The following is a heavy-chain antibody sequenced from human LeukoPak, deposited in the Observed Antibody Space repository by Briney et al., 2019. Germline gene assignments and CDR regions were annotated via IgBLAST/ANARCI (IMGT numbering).Heavy chain of an antibody. CDR2: IFYSGST. J-gene: IGHJ4*02. V-gene: IGHV4-39*01. CDR3: ARERLGILDY. D-gene: IGHD7-27*01. CDR1: GGSISSSSYY. Sequence: PSETLSLTCTVSGGSISSSSYYWGWIRQPPGKGLEWIGNIFYSGSTHYNPSLKSRVTISVDTSKNQFSLKLSSVTAADTAVYYCARERLGILDYWGQGTLVTVSS.